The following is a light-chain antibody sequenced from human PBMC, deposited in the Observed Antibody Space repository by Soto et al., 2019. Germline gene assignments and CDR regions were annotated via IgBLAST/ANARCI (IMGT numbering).Light chain of an antibody. Sequence: QSALTQPPSVSGSPGQSVTISCTGTSSDVDSYDRVSWYQQPPGTAPKLMIYEVSNRTSGVPDRFSGSKSGNTAYLTISGLQAEDEADYCCSLYTSRNTGVFGGGTKLTVL. CDR3: SLYTSRNTGV. CDR1: SSDVDSYDR. V-gene: IGLV2-18*01. CDR2: EVS. J-gene: IGLJ3*02.